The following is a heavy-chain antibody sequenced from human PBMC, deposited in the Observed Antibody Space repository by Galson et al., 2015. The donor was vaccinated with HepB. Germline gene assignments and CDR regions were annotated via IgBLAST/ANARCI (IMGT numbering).Heavy chain of an antibody. CDR2: TSYDERNK. D-gene: IGHD3-16*01. CDR3: ARDREMSTRWPDYHLHQGPIGLPPGTLLQEHL. CDR1: GFTFSTYT. Sequence: SLRLSCAASGFTFSTYTMHWVRQAPGKGLEWVSLTSYDERNKNYADSVKGRFTISRDNSKNTLYLQMNSLRPEDTAVYYCARDREMSTRWPDYHLHQGPIGLPPGTLLQEHLWG. J-gene: IGHJ6*01. V-gene: IGHV3-30*01.